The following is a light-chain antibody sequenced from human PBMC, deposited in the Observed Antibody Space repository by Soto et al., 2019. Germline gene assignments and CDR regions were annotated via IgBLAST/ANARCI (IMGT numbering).Light chain of an antibody. CDR2: GNS. Sequence: QSVLTQPPSVSGAPGQRVTISCTGSSSNIGAGYDVHWYQQLPGTAPKLLIYGNSNRPSGVPDRFSGSKSGTSASLAITGLQVEDEADYYCQSHDSSLSGWVFGGGTKLTVL. CDR1: SSNIGAGYD. CDR3: QSHDSSLSGWV. V-gene: IGLV1-40*01. J-gene: IGLJ3*02.